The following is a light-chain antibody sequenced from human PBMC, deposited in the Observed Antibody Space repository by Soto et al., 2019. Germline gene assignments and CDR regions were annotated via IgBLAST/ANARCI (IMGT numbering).Light chain of an antibody. J-gene: IGLJ2*01. CDR1: SSNIGSNT. CDR3: AAWDDSLNGLV. V-gene: IGLV1-44*01. CDR2: SNN. Sequence: SVVPQAPTACRTPWPRDNYTCSGSSSNIGSNTVNWYQQLPGTAPKLLIYSNNQRPSGVPDRFSGSKSGTSASLAISGLQSEDEADYYCAAWDDSLNGLVFGGGTKVTVL.